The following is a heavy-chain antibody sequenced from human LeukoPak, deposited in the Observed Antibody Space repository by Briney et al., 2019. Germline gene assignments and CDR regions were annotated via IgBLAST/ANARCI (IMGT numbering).Heavy chain of an antibody. CDR1: GGSIRGYY. V-gene: IGHV4-59*01. CDR3: ARDRNTMVRGVIISVFDP. J-gene: IGHJ5*02. Sequence: PSETLSLTXAVSGGSIRGYYWSWIRQAPGKGLEWIGYLYYSGSTNYNPSLKSRVTISVDTSKNQFSLKLSSVTAADTAVYYCARDRNTMVRGVIISVFDPWGQGTLVTVSS. D-gene: IGHD3-10*01. CDR2: LYYSGST.